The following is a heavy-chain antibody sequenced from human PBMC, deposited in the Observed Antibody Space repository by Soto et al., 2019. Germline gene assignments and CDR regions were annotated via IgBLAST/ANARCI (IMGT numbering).Heavy chain of an antibody. V-gene: IGHV4-59*01. CDR3: ARGRIAVAAPFDD. CDR1: GGSISSDY. J-gene: IGHJ4*02. Sequence: SETLSLTCTVSGGSISSDYWSWIRQPPGKGLEWIGYIYYSGSTNYNPSLKSRVTISVDTSKNQFSLKLSSVTAADTAVYYCARGRIAVAAPFDDWGQGTLVTVSS. D-gene: IGHD6-19*01. CDR2: IYYSGST.